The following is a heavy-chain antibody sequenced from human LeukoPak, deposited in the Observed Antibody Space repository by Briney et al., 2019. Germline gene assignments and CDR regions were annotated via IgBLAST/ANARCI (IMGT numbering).Heavy chain of an antibody. J-gene: IGHJ4*02. D-gene: IGHD3-22*01. V-gene: IGHV2-5*02. CDR2: IYWDDDK. CDR3: ARMCLTYYYDSSGYQPLDY. CDR1: GFSLSTSGVG. Sequence: ESGPTLVKPTQTLTLTCTFSGFSLSTSGVGVGWIRQPPGKALEWLALIYWDDDKRYSPSLKTRLTISKDTSKNQVVLTMTNMDPVDTATYYCARMCLTYYYDSSGYQPLDYWGQGTLVTVSS.